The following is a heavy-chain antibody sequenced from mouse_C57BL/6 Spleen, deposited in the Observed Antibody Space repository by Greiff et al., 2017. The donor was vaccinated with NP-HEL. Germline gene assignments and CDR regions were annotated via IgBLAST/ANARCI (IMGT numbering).Heavy chain of an antibody. D-gene: IGHD2-4*01. CDR1: GFSLTSYG. J-gene: IGHJ3*01. V-gene: IGHV2-2*01. Sequence: VKLQESGPGLVQPSQSLSITCTVSGFSLTSYGVHWVRQSPGKGLEWLGVIWSGGSTDYNAAFISRLSISKDNSKSQVFFKMNSLQADDTAIYYCARNHYDYAWFAYWGQGTLVTVSA. CDR2: IWSGGST. CDR3: ARNHYDYAWFAY.